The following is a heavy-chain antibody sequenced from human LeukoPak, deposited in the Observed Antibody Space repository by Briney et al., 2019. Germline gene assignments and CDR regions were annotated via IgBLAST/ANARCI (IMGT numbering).Heavy chain of an antibody. D-gene: IGHD6-19*01. J-gene: IGHJ4*02. CDR1: GFTFDNYA. V-gene: IGHV3-23*01. CDR2: ISNTGGST. CDR3: AKEASSGWYVDY. Sequence: GGSLRLSCAASGFTFDNYAMTWVRQAPGRGLEWVSTISNTGGSTYYADSVKGRFTISRDNSKNTLYLQMNSLRAEDTAVYYCAKEASSGWYVDYWGQGTLVTVSS.